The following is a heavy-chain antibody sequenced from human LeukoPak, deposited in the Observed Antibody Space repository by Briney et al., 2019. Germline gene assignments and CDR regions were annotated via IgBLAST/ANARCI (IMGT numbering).Heavy chain of an antibody. CDR3: ARASPKGRFGESNWFDP. CDR2: INHSGST. CDR1: GGSFSGYY. D-gene: IGHD3-10*01. V-gene: IGHV4-34*01. Sequence: SETLSLTCAVYGGSFSGYYWSWIRQPPGKGLEWIGEINHSGSTNYNPSLKSRVTISVDTSKNQFSLKPSSVTAADTAVYYCARASPKGRFGESNWFDPWGQGTLVTVSS. J-gene: IGHJ5*02.